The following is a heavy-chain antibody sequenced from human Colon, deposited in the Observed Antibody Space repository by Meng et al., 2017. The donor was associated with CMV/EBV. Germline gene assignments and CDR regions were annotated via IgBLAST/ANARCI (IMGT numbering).Heavy chain of an antibody. CDR1: EYVGTAYR. Sequence: SCKATEYVGTAYRMHWVRQAPEEGQGWEGMNEYDGERKSNAQRIKDRVTMTRDMSTSTVNMDLTNLGSEDTAVYYCARELPHTYYFDSWGQGTLVTVSS. CDR2: NEYDGERK. CDR3: ARELPHTYYFDS. J-gene: IGHJ4*02. D-gene: IGHD1-26*01. V-gene: IGHV1-46*01.